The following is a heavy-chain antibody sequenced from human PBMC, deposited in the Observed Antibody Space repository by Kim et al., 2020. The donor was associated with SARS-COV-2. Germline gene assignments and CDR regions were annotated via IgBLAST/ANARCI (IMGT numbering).Heavy chain of an antibody. CDR2: INEDGSEK. Sequence: GGSLRLSCAASAFTFSNYWMSWVRQAPRKGLEWVANINEDGSEKFYVDSVRGRFTISRDNAKNSLFLQMNSLRADDTAVYYCARGGVAGTDYWGQGTLVTVSS. J-gene: IGHJ4*02. CDR1: AFTFSNYW. CDR3: ARGGVAGTDY. V-gene: IGHV3-7*01. D-gene: IGHD6-19*01.